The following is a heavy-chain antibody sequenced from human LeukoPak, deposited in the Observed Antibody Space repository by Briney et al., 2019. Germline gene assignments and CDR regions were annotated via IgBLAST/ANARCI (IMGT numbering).Heavy chain of an antibody. CDR2: LYHSDSA. J-gene: IGHJ6*03. CDR1: GNSISNGYY. Sequence: PSETLSLTCAVSGNSISNGYYWVWIRQPPGRGLEWIGSLYHSDSAYYNTSLRSRVSMSVDTSNNQFSLTLTFVTAADTAVYYCARQHNSYYYYYIDVWGSGTTVTVSS. V-gene: IGHV4-38-2*01. CDR3: ARQHNSYYYYYIDV.